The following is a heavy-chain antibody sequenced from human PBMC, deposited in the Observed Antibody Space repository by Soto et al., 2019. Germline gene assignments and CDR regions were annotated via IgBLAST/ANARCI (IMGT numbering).Heavy chain of an antibody. CDR1: GFTFSSYA. D-gene: IGHD2-15*01. CDR3: ARDIVVVVAPWKYYYGMDV. V-gene: IGHV3-30-3*01. J-gene: IGHJ6*02. CDR2: ISYDGSNK. Sequence: GGSLRLSCAASGFTFSSYAMHWVRQAPGKGLEWVAVISYDGSNKYYADSVKGRFTISRDNSKNTLYLQMNSLRAEDTAVYYCARDIVVVVAPWKYYYGMDVWGQGTTVTVSS.